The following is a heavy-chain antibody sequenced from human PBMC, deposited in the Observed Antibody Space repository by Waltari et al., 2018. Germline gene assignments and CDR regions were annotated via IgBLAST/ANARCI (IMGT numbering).Heavy chain of an antibody. CDR1: GYTFISYG. V-gene: IGHV1-18*01. J-gene: IGHJ4*02. CDR3: ARGDYYDSSGYFRYDN. D-gene: IGHD3-22*01. CDR2: ISIYNDNA. Sequence: QVQLVQSGAEVKEPGASVKVSCKASGYTFISYGISGVRQAPGQGLEWMGWISIYNDNANYAQKLQGRVTMTTDTSTSTAYTELRSLRSDDTAVYYCARGDYYDSSGYFRYDNWGQGTLVTVSS.